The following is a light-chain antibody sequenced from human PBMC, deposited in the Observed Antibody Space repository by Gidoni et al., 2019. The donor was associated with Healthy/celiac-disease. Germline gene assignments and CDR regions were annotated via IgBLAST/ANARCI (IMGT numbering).Light chain of an antibody. Sequence: LLLTQSPVTLSVSPGERATLSCRASQAVGSNYLAWYQQKPGQAPRLLIFGISTRATDIPDRFSGSGSGTEFTLTINSLQSVDYAVYYCQQYSQWPITFGQGTRLEIK. CDR3: QQYSQWPIT. J-gene: IGKJ5*01. V-gene: IGKV3-15*01. CDR2: GIS. CDR1: QAVGSN.